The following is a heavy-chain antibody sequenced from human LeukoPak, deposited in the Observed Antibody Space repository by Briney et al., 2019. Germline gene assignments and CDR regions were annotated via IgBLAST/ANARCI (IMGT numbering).Heavy chain of an antibody. V-gene: IGHV4-38-2*01. CDR3: ARNVTAGFFDF. CDR1: GSSITSDFF. D-gene: IGHD3-10*01. CDR2: IYYSWGM. J-gene: IGHJ4*02. Sequence: SETLSLTCAVSGSSITSDFFWGWIRQPPGKGLEWIATIYYSWGMYFNPSHKSRVTISLDASKNQFSLKMTSLTAADTAIYYCARNVTAGFFDFWGQGILVTVSS.